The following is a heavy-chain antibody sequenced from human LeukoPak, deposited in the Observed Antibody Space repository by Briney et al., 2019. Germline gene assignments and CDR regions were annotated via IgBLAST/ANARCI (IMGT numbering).Heavy chain of an antibody. J-gene: IGHJ4*02. D-gene: IGHD5-18*01. CDR3: ARFLSGYSYGNSDY. V-gene: IGHV3-7*01. CDR1: GFTFSSYW. CDR2: IKQDGSEK. Sequence: PGGSLRLSCAASGFTFSSYWMSWVRQAPGKGLEWVANIKQDGSEKYYVDSVKGRFTISRDNAKNSLYLQMNSLRAEDTAVYYCARFLSGYSYGNSDYWGQGTLVTVSS.